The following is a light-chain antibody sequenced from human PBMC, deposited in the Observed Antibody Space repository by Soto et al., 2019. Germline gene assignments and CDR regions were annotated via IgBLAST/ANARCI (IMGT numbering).Light chain of an antibody. CDR1: SCDIGDYNY. CDR2: DVS. J-gene: IGLJ1*01. V-gene: IGLV2-14*01. CDR3: CSYTRIGTLI. Sequence: QSALTQPASVSGSPGQSITISCVGTSCDIGDYNYVSWYQQHPGKVPKVIIYDVSNRPSGVSYRFSGTKSGNTASLTVSGLQADDEADYYCCSYTRIGTLIFGTGTKLTVL.